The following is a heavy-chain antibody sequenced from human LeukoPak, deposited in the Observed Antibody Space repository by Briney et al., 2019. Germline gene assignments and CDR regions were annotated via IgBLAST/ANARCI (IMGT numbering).Heavy chain of an antibody. CDR2: ISGSGTTT. V-gene: IGHV3-23*01. CDR3: ATALRCSSTSCYYYYYYMDV. Sequence: GGSLRLSCAASGFTFSSYAMSWVRQAPGKGLEWVSAISGSGTTTYYADSVKGRFTISRDNSKNTLYLQMNSLRAEDTAVYYCATALRCSSTSCYYYYYYMDVWGKGTTVTVSS. J-gene: IGHJ6*03. D-gene: IGHD2-2*01. CDR1: GFTFSSYA.